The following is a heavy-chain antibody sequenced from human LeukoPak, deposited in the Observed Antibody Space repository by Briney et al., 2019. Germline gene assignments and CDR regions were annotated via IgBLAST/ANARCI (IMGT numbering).Heavy chain of an antibody. J-gene: IGHJ5*02. V-gene: IGHV3-74*01. CDR2: INSDGSST. Sequence: GGSLRHSCAASGFTFSSYWMTWVRQAPGKGLVWVSRINSDGSSTSYADSVKGRFTISRDNAKNTLYLQMNSLRAEDTAVYYCAGSSGPNWFDPWGQGTLVTVSS. CDR1: GFTFSSYW. D-gene: IGHD3-22*01. CDR3: AGSSGPNWFDP.